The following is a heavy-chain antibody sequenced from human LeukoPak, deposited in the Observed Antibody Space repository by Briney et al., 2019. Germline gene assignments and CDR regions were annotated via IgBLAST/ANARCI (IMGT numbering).Heavy chain of an antibody. V-gene: IGHV3-9*01. CDR1: GFTFDDYA. D-gene: IGHD1-1*01. J-gene: IGHJ4*02. CDR2: ISWNSGSI. CDR3: ARDGTRDYYFDY. Sequence: GGSLRLSCAASGFTFDDYAMHWVRQAPGKGLEWASGISWNSGSIGYADSVKGRFTISRDNAKNSLYLQMNSLRAEDTAVYYCARDGTRDYYFDYWGQGTLVTVSS.